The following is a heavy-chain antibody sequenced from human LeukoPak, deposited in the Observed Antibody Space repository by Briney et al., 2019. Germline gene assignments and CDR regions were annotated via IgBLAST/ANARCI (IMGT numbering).Heavy chain of an antibody. CDR2: IYYGGST. CDR1: GGSISSSSYY. D-gene: IGHD3-10*01. Sequence: SETLSLTCTVSGGSISSSSYYWGWIRQPPGKGLEWIGSIYYGGSTYYNPSLKSRVTISVDTSKNQFSLKLSSVTAADTAVYYCAREFASTLNYYYYMDVWGKGTTVTVSS. CDR3: AREFASTLNYYYYMDV. J-gene: IGHJ6*03. V-gene: IGHV4-39*07.